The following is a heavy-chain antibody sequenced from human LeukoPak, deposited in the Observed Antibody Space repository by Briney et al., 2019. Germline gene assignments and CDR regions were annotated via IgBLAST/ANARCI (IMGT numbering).Heavy chain of an antibody. J-gene: IGHJ4*02. CDR3: ATMDRYCSSTSCYCPY. V-gene: IGHV1-3*01. D-gene: IGHD2-2*01. CDR2: INAGNGNT. CDR1: GYTFTSYA. Sequence: ASVKVSCKASGYTFTSYAMHWVRQAPGQRLEWMGWINAGNGNTKYSQKFQGRVTITRDTSASAAYMELSSLRSEDTAVYCCATMDRYCSSTSCYCPYWGQGTLVTVSS.